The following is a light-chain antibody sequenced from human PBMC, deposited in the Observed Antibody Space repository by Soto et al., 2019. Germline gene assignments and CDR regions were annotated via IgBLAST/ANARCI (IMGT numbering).Light chain of an antibody. CDR2: KAS. J-gene: IGKJ1*01. CDR3: QQYNSYRA. Sequence: DIQITQSPSTLSAFVGDRVTITCRASQSISSWLAWYQQKPGKAPNLLIYKASSLESGVPSRLSGSGSGTEFTLTISSLQPEDFATYYCQQYNSYRAFGQGTKVDIK. CDR1: QSISSW. V-gene: IGKV1-5*03.